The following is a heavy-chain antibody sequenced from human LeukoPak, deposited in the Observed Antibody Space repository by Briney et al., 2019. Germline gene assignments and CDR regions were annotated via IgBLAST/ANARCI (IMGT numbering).Heavy chain of an antibody. D-gene: IGHD1-1*01. CDR2: INPNSGGT. CDR1: GFTFSGYY. J-gene: IGHJ4*02. V-gene: IGHV1-2*02. CDR3: ARESRDTAWSLDL. Sequence: ASVKVSCKASGFTFSGYYMHWVRQAPGQGFECMGWINPNSGGTNFAQKFQGRVTMTRDTSINTVYMELSSLGSDDTAVYYCARESRDTAWSLDLWGQGTLVTVSS.